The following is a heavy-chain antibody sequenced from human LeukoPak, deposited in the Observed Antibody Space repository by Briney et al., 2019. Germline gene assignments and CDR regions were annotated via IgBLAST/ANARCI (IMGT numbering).Heavy chain of an antibody. D-gene: IGHD2-15*01. CDR3: ARGRGYCSGGSCYALGVPVDY. CDR2: IIPILGIA. Sequence: SVKVSCKASGYTFTGYYMHWVRQAPGQGLEWMGRIIPILGIANYAQKFQGRVTITADKSTSTAYMELSSLRSEDTAVYYCARGRGYCSGGSCYALGVPVDYWGQGTLVTVSS. J-gene: IGHJ4*02. V-gene: IGHV1-69*04. CDR1: GYTFTGYY.